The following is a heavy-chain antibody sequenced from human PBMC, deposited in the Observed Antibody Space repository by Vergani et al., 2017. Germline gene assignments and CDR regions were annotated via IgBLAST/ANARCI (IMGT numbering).Heavy chain of an antibody. CDR1: GGSISPYY. V-gene: IGHV4-4*07. CDR3: GRVADFYGLGSRLLDL. CDR2: IYTSEST. J-gene: IGHJ5*02. Sequence: QVQLQESGPGLVKPSETLSLTCIVSGGSISPYYWSWIRQPAGKGLEWIGRIYTSESTYYNPSLKSRVTMSVDTSKNQFSLKLSSVTAADTAVYYCGRVADFYGLGSRLLDLWGQGILVTVSS. D-gene: IGHD3-10*01.